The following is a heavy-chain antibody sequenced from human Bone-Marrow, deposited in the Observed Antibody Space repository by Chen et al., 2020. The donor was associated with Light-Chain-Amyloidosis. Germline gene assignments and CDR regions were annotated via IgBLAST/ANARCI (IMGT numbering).Heavy chain of an antibody. CDR2: IWYDGSNK. V-gene: IGHV3-33*01. J-gene: IGHJ6*02. CDR3: AREFGDTAMGQSYYYGMDV. CDR1: GFTFSSYG. Sequence: QVQLVESGGGVVQPGRSLRLSCAASGFTFSSYGMHWVRQAPGKGLEWVAVIWYDGSNKYYADSVKGRFTISRDNSKNTLYLQMNSLRAEDTAVYYCAREFGDTAMGQSYYYGMDVWGQGTLVTVSS. D-gene: IGHD5-18*01.